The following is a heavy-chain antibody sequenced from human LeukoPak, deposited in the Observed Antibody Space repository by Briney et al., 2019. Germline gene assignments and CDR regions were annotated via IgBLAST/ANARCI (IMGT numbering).Heavy chain of an antibody. Sequence: SVKVSCKASGGTFSSYATSWVRQAPGQGLEWMGGIIPIFGTANYAQKFQGRVTITTDESTSTAYMELSSLRSEDTAVYYCAKSDLAYCGGDCYSVGAFDIWGQGTMVTVSS. CDR1: GGTFSSYA. V-gene: IGHV1-69*05. J-gene: IGHJ3*02. D-gene: IGHD2-21*02. CDR3: AKSDLAYCGGDCYSVGAFDI. CDR2: IIPIFGTA.